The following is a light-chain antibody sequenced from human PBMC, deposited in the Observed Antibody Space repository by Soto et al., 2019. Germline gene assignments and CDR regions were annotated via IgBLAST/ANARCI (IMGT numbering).Light chain of an antibody. CDR1: QDVSNW. J-gene: IGKJ4*01. V-gene: IGKV1-12*01. CDR2: AAS. Sequence: DIQMTQSPSSVSASVGDRVTITCRASQDVSNWLAWYQQRPGKAPNLLIYAASSLQTGVPSRFSGGGFGTDFPLTTSLLQPDDCATYHCQQTKSYPLAFVAGTKVEIK. CDR3: QQTKSYPLA.